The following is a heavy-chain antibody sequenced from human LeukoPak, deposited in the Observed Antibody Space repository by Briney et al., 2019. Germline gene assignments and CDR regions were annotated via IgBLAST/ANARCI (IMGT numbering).Heavy chain of an antibody. Sequence: PGGSLRLSCVASGFTFSTFAMNWVRQAPGKGLEWVAFIRSDGGIKYYADSVKGRFTISRDNSKNTLYLQVNSLRAEDTAVYYCARVDLVTNWGQGTLVTVSS. CDR3: ARVDLVTN. CDR1: GFTFSTFA. V-gene: IGHV3-30*02. J-gene: IGHJ4*02. CDR2: IRSDGGIK. D-gene: IGHD2-21*02.